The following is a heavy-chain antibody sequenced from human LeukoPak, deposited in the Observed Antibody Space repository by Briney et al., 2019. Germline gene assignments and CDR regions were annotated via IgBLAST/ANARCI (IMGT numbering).Heavy chain of an antibody. CDR3: ARDPDHFYRGYSYGYTFDY. V-gene: IGHV1-18*01. D-gene: IGHD5-18*01. CDR2: ISAYNGNT. Sequence: ASVKVSCKASGGTFSSYAISWVRQAPGQGLEWMGWISAYNGNTNYAQKLQGRVTMTTDTSTSTAYMELRSLRSDDTAVYYCARDPDHFYRGYSYGYTFDYWGQGTLVTVSS. CDR1: GGTFSSYA. J-gene: IGHJ4*02.